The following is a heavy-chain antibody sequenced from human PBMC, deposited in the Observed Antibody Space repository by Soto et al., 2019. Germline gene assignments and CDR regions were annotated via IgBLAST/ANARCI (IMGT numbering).Heavy chain of an antibody. V-gene: IGHV3-23*01. CDR3: ANLLVYQLPGDPHAFDI. Sequence: GGSLRLSCAASGFTFSSYAMSWVRQAPGKGLEWVSAISGSGGSTYYADSVKGRFTISRDNSKNTLYLQMNSLRAEDTAVYYCANLLVYQLPGDPHAFDIWGQGTMVTVSS. J-gene: IGHJ3*02. D-gene: IGHD2-2*01. CDR1: GFTFSSYA. CDR2: ISGSGGST.